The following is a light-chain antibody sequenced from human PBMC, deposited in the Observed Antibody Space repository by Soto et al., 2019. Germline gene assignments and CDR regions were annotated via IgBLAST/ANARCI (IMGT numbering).Light chain of an antibody. V-gene: IGKV1-39*01. J-gene: IGKJ1*01. CDR2: AAS. CDR3: QQSYSTPWT. Sequence: DIQMTQSPSSLSASLGGRVTITCRASQTVSTYLNWYQQKPGKAPKLLIYAASSLQSGVPSRFSGSGSGTDFTLTISSLQPEDFATYYCQQSYSTPWTFGQGTKVEIK. CDR1: QTVSTY.